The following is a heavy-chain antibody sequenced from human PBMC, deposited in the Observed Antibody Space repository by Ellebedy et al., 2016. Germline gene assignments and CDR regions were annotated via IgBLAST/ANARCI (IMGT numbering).Heavy chain of an antibody. J-gene: IGHJ6*02. CDR2: ISAYSGNT. Sequence: ASVKVSCKASGYTFTSYGISWVRRAPGQGLEWMGWISAYSGNTNYAQKLQGRVTMTTDTSTSTAYMELRSLRSEDTAVYYCARDNLRVVGATPGPQYYYGMDVWGQGTTVTVSS. D-gene: IGHD1-26*01. CDR1: GYTFTSYG. V-gene: IGHV1-18*01. CDR3: ARDNLRVVGATPGPQYYYGMDV.